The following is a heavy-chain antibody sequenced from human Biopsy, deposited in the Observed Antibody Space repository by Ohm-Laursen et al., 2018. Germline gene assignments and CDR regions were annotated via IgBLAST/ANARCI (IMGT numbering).Heavy chain of an antibody. CDR1: GGSISSDY. CDR2: IYYSGST. CDR3: ARATNSTGWPYYYFYGMDV. J-gene: IGHJ6*02. V-gene: IGHV4-59*01. Sequence: GPLSLTCTVSGGSISSDYWSWIRQTPGKGLEGIGYIYYSGSTNYNPSLKSRVTISVDTSKNQFSLRLNSVTAADTAVYYCARATNSTGWPYYYFYGMDVWGQGTTVTVSS. D-gene: IGHD2/OR15-2a*01.